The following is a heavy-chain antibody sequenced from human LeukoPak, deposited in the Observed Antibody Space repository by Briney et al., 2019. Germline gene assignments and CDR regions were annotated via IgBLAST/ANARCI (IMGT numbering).Heavy chain of an antibody. CDR3: ARDGARFITIFGVANQGIFSY. J-gene: IGHJ4*02. CDR2: VNESGGT. V-gene: IGHV4-34*01. CDR1: IDSFSNYH. Sequence: SETLSLTCAVYIDSFSNYHWNWIRQTPAKGMEWIGEVNESGGTNISPSLKSRVTISVDTSKNQFSLKLSSVTAADTAVYYCARDGARFITIFGVANQGIFSYWGQGTLVTVSS. D-gene: IGHD3-3*01.